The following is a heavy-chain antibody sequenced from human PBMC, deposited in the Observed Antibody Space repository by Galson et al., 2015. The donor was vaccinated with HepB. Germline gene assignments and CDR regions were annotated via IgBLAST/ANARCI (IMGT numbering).Heavy chain of an antibody. Sequence: SLRLSCAASGFTFSSYSMNWVRQAPGKGLEWVSYISSSSSTIYYADSVKGRFTISRDNAKNSLYLQMNSLRAEDTAVYYCASPYSGSYYYAFDIWGQGTMVTVSS. CDR1: GFTFSSYS. V-gene: IGHV3-48*01. J-gene: IGHJ3*02. CDR2: ISSSSSTI. D-gene: IGHD1-26*01. CDR3: ASPYSGSYYYAFDI.